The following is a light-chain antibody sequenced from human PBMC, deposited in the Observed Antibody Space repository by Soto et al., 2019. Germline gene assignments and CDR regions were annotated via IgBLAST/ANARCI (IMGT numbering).Light chain of an antibody. CDR3: QQYNTWPLT. Sequence: EIVMTQSPATLSVSPGERATLSCRASQSVSSNLAWYQQRPGQAPRLLMYGASTRANGIPARFSGSGSGTEFTLTISSLQSEDFAVYYCQQYNTWPLTFGGGTKVEIK. CDR1: QSVSSN. J-gene: IGKJ4*01. V-gene: IGKV3-15*01. CDR2: GAS.